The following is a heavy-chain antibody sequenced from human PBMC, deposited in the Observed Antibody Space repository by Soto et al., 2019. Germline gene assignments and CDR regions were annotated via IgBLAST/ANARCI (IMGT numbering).Heavy chain of an antibody. V-gene: IGHV4-4*07. Sequence: PSATQSLTYTVSGGYIISIDHWARIRQPAGKGLEWVGRIYPTGSASYNPSLTSRVTMTVDTSKSQFYLKLSSVTAADTAVYYCAKERVLVMFGWLDPWVQGIPVPVSS. CDR3: AKERVLVMFGWLDP. CDR2: IYPTGSA. CDR1: GGYIISIDH. J-gene: IGHJ5*02. D-gene: IGHD3-10*02.